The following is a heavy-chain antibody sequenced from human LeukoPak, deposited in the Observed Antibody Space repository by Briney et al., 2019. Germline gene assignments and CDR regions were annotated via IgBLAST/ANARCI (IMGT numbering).Heavy chain of an antibody. V-gene: IGHV1-3*01. D-gene: IGHD2-15*01. CDR3: ARGRGTSGSNRDFYYYYYMDV. CDR1: GYIYTDYA. Sequence: SVKVSCKASGYIYTDYAIHWLRQAPGQRPEWMGWMNAGNGNTKYSQKFQGRITLIRDTSAATAYMELSSLRHDDLAVYYCARGRGTSGSNRDFYYYYYMDVWGKGTPVTVSS. CDR2: MNAGNGNT. J-gene: IGHJ6*03.